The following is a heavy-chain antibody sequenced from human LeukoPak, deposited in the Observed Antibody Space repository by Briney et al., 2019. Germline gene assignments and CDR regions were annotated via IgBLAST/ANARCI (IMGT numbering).Heavy chain of an antibody. J-gene: IGHJ4*02. CDR3: AREPFRLGYCSSTSCYGGLSY. D-gene: IGHD2-2*01. CDR2: IIPIFGTA. CDR1: RGTFSSYA. V-gene: IGHV1-69*13. Sequence: PVKVSCKASRGTFSSYAISWVRQAPGQGLEWMGGIIPIFGTANYAQKFQGRVTITADESTSTAYMELSSLRSEDTAVYYCAREPFRLGYCSSTSCYGGLSYWGQGTLVTVSS.